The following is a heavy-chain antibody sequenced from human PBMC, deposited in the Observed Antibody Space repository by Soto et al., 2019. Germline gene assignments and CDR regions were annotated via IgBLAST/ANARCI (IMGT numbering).Heavy chain of an antibody. D-gene: IGHD3-22*01. V-gene: IGHV1-69*13. CDR2: IIPIFGTA. Sequence: SVKVSCKASGGTFSSYAISWVRQAPGQGLEWMGGIIPIFGTANYAQKFQGRVTITADESTSTAYMELSSLRSEDTAVYYCARDYYDSSGYGPLYYYYYYGMDVWGQGTTVTVSS. J-gene: IGHJ6*02. CDR1: GGTFSSYA. CDR3: ARDYYDSSGYGPLYYYYYYGMDV.